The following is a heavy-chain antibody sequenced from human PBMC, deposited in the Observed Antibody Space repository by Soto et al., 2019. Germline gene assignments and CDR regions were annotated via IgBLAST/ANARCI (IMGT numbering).Heavy chain of an antibody. J-gene: IGHJ3*02. V-gene: IGHV1-8*01. Sequence: QVQLVQSGAEVKRPRASVKVSCKASGYTFTSYVINWVRQATGQGLEWMGWMNPNSGNTGYAQKFQGRVTMTRNTSISTAYMELSSLRSEDKALYYCASNLAYGDGAFDIWGQGTMVTVSS. CDR1: GYTFTSYV. D-gene: IGHD4-17*01. CDR3: ASNLAYGDGAFDI. CDR2: MNPNSGNT.